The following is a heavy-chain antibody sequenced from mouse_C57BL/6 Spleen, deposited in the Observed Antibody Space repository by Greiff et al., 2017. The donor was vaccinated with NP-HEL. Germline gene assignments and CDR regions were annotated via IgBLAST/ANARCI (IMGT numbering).Heavy chain of an antibody. CDR2: ISYSGST. CDR3: ARDLGRAWFAY. D-gene: IGHD4-1*01. Sequence: VQLQQSGPGMVKPSQSLSLTCTVTGYSITSGYDWHWIRHFPGNKLEWMGYISYSGSTNYNPSLKSRISITHDTSKNHFFLKLNSVTTEDTATYYCARDLGRAWFAYWGQGTLVTVSA. V-gene: IGHV3-1*01. CDR1: GYSITSGYD. J-gene: IGHJ3*01.